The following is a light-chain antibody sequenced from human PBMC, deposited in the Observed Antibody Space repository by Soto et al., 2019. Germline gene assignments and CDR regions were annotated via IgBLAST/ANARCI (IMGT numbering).Light chain of an antibody. J-gene: IGLJ1*01. CDR2: EVR. V-gene: IGLV2-14*01. Sequence: QSALTQPASVSGSPGQSITISCTGTNSDVGGVNYVSWYQQNPGKAPKLLIFEVRNRPSGISNRFSGSKSGTTASLTISGLQAEDEADYYCSSYAGTNNYVFGIGTKLTVL. CDR1: NSDVGGVNY. CDR3: SSYAGTNNYV.